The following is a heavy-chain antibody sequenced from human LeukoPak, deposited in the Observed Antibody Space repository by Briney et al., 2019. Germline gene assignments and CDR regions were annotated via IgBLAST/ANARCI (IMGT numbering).Heavy chain of an antibody. CDR1: GFTFSTYA. D-gene: IGHD2-2*01. J-gene: IGHJ4*02. Sequence: PGGSLRLSCAASGFTFSTYAMSWVRQAPGKGLEWVSAISGSGGSTYYADSVKGRFTISRDNSKNTLYLQMNSLRAEDTAVYYCAKGDCSSTSCHHDYWGQGTLVTVSS. CDR2: ISGSGGST. CDR3: AKGDCSSTSCHHDY. V-gene: IGHV3-23*01.